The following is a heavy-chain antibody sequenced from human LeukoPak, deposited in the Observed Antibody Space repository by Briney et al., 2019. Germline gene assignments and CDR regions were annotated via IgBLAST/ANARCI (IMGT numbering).Heavy chain of an antibody. J-gene: IGHJ4*02. CDR1: GFTFSSYS. CDR3: ARSFLSIAAAATDY. CDR2: ISNSSSYI. V-gene: IGHV3-21*01. Sequence: GGSLRLSCAASGFTFSSYSMNWVRQAPRKGLEWVSSISNSSSYIYYADSVKGRFTISRDNAKKSMYLQMNSLRAEDTAVYYCARSFLSIAAAATDYWGQGTLVTVSS. D-gene: IGHD6-13*01.